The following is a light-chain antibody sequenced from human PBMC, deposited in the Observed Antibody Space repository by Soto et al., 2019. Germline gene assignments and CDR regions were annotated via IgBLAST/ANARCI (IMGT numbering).Light chain of an antibody. CDR2: DAS. CDR1: QSISTN. J-gene: IGKJ4*01. V-gene: IGKV3-15*01. Sequence: EIVMTQSPATLSVSPAERATLSCRASQSISTNLAWYQQKPGQAPRLLIYDASTRATGMPARFSGSGSGTEFTLTISSLETEDFAGYYCQQHNNWPLTFGGGTEVEI. CDR3: QQHNNWPLT.